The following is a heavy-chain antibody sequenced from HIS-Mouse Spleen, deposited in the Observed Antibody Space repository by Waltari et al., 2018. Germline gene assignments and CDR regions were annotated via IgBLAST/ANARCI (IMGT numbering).Heavy chain of an antibody. CDR1: GFTFSSYA. CDR3: ALNSSSWYLAFDI. CDR2: ISGSGGST. V-gene: IGHV3-23*01. Sequence: EVQLLESGGGLVQPGGSLRLSCAASGFTFSSYAMTGVRRAPGKGLEWVSAISGSGGSTYYADSVKGRFTISRDNSKNTLYLQMNSLRAEDTAVYYCALNSSSWYLAFDIWGQGTMVTVSS. J-gene: IGHJ3*02. D-gene: IGHD6-13*01.